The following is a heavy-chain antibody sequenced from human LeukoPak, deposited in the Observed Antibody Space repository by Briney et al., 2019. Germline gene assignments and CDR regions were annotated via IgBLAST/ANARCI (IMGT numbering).Heavy chain of an antibody. D-gene: IGHD2-8*01. CDR1: GFTFSSYW. CDR2: INSDGSST. V-gene: IGHV3-74*01. Sequence: GGSLRLSCAASGFTFSSYWMQWVRQAPGKGLVWVSRINSDGSSTNYADAVKGRFTISRDNAKNTLYLQMNSLRAEETAVYYCARGEGVSRYWGQGTLVTVSP. CDR3: ARGEGVSRY. J-gene: IGHJ4*02.